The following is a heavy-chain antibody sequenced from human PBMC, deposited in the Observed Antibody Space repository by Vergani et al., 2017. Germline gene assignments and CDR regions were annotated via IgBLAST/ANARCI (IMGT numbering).Heavy chain of an antibody. Sequence: DVQLVQSGGGQVQPGESLEVSCAASEFKISDFDIHWVRKAPGRGLEWVGRSGLEGARMIAHALASFSAAVRGRFGISRDDSKDAVHLRLSNLGVEDTAIYYFSRSKSSNPWRTESRLGWCDFWGQGTLVTV. CDR2: SGLEGARMIAHALA. V-gene: IGHV3-73*02. J-gene: IGHJ4*02. CDR1: EFKISDFD. D-gene: IGHD2-21*01. CDR3: SRSKSSNPWRTESRLGWCDF.